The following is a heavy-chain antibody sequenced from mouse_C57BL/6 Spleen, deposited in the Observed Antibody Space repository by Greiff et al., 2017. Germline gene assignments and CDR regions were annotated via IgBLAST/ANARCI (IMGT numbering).Heavy chain of an antibody. CDR1: GYSITSGYY. V-gene: IGHV3-6*01. Sequence: EVQLQESGPGLVKPSQSLSLTCSVTGYSITSGYYWNWIRQFPGNKLEWMGYISYDGSNNYNPSLKNRISITRDTSKNQFFLKLNSVTTEDTATYYCAREGDYDMFAYWGQGTLVTVSA. CDR3: AREGDYDMFAY. J-gene: IGHJ3*01. CDR2: ISYDGSN. D-gene: IGHD2-4*01.